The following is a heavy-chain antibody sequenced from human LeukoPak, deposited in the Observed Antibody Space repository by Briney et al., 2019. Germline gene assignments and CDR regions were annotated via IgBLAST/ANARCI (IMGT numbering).Heavy chain of an antibody. CDR3: ARRYCSGGSCYSDRGAFDI. D-gene: IGHD2-15*01. Sequence: KPSETLSLTCTVSGGSISSYYWSWIRQPPGKGLEWIGYIYYSGSTNYNPSLKSRVTISVDTSKNQFSLMLRSVTAADTAVYYCARRYCSGGSCYSDRGAFDIWGQGTMVTVSS. CDR2: IYYSGST. V-gene: IGHV4-59*08. J-gene: IGHJ3*02. CDR1: GGSISSYY.